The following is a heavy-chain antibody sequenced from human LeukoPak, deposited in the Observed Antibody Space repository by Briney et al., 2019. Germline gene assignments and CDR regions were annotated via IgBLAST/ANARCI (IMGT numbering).Heavy chain of an antibody. CDR2: IIPIFGTA. CDR1: GGTFSSYA. J-gene: IGHJ4*02. V-gene: IGHV1-69*13. CDR3: ARFAGYSSGSDFFPQIDY. Sequence: SVKVSCKASGGTFSSYAISWVRQAPGQGLEWMGGIIPIFGTANYAQKFQGRVTITADESTSTAYMELSSLRAEDTAVYYCARFAGYSSGSDFFPQIDYWGQGTLVTVSS. D-gene: IGHD6-19*01.